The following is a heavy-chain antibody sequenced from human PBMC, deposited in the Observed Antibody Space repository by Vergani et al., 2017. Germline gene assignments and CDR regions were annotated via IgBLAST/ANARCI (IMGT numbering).Heavy chain of an antibody. CDR3: ARENLIAAAVPYGMDV. V-gene: IGHV4-4*07. Sequence: QVQLQESGPGLVKPSETLSLTCTVSGGSISSYYWRWIRQPAGKGLEWIGRIYTSGSTNYNPSLKSRVTISVDTSKNQFSLKLSSVTAADTAVYYWARENLIAAAVPYGMDVWGQGTTVTVSS. CDR2: IYTSGST. D-gene: IGHD6-13*01. J-gene: IGHJ6*02. CDR1: GGSISSYY.